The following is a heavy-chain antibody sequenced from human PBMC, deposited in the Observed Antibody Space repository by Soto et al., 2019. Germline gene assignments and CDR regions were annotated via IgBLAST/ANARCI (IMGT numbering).Heavy chain of an antibody. J-gene: IGHJ6*02. D-gene: IGHD6-13*01. CDR2: IFWDDDK. CDR3: ARVSFVFALGAPYYYYYGMDV. Sequence: SGPTLVNPTQTLTLTCTFSGFSLSTSGVGVGWIRQPPGKALEWLGIIFWDDDKRYRPSLKRRVSITKDTSKNQLVLTMTNMDPVDTATYYCARVSFVFALGAPYYYYYGMDVWGQGTTVTVSS. CDR1: GFSLSTSGVG. V-gene: IGHV2-5*02.